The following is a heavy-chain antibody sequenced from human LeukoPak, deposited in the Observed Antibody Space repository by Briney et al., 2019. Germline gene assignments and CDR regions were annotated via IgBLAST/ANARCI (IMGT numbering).Heavy chain of an antibody. D-gene: IGHD1-26*01. Sequence: PGGSLRLSCAASGLTFTSYWMNWVRQAPGKGLEWVANVNQDGSETNYVDSVKGRFTSYRDNARNSLDLQMNSLRAEDSAVYYCASRRGAATDSVYWGQGTLVTVSS. CDR3: ASRRGAATDSVY. CDR1: GLTFTSYW. CDR2: VNQDGSET. J-gene: IGHJ4*02. V-gene: IGHV3-7*01.